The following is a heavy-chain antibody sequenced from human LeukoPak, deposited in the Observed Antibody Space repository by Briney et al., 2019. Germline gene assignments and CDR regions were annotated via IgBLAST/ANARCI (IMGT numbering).Heavy chain of an antibody. D-gene: IGHD6-13*01. CDR2: IYYSGST. Sequence: SETLSLTCTVSGGSISSYYWSWIRQPPGKGLEWIGYIYYSGSTNYNPSLKSRVTISVDTSKNQFSLKLSSVTAADTAVYYCARELAGGAAGFDYWGQGTLVTVSS. CDR1: GGSISSYY. V-gene: IGHV4-59*01. CDR3: ARELAGGAAGFDY. J-gene: IGHJ4*02.